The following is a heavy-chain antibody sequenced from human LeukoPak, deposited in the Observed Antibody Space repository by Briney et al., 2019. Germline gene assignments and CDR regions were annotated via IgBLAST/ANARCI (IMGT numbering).Heavy chain of an antibody. J-gene: IGHJ5*02. CDR1: GFTFSSYG. V-gene: IGHV3-30*02. Sequence: GGSLRLSCAASGFTFSSYGMHWVRQAPGKGLEWVAFIRYDGSNKYYADSVKGRFTISRDNSKNALYLQMNSLRAEDTAVYYWAKDLTLGYSKARNWFDHWGQGTLVTVSS. D-gene: IGHD4-11*01. CDR2: IRYDGSNK. CDR3: AKDLTLGYSKARNWFDH.